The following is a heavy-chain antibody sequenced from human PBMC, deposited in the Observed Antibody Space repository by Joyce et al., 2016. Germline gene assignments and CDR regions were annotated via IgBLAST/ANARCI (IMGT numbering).Heavy chain of an antibody. J-gene: IGHJ1*01. CDR3: AGARRGIILARGEMGEYLQH. CDR1: GGSLSGYY. D-gene: IGHD3-10*01. CDR2: VNDRGRT. Sequence: QVQLQEWGAGLLKPSETLSLTCAVYGGSLSGYYWSWIRQAPGMGLEWIGEVNDRGRTNYNPSLKSRATTSMDTSKNQFSLRLTTVTAADTAVYFCAGARRGIILARGEMGEYLQHWGRGTVVIVSS. V-gene: IGHV4-34*01.